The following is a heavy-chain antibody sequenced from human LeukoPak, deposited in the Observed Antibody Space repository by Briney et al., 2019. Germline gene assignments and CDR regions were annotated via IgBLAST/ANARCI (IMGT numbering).Heavy chain of an antibody. J-gene: IGHJ6*03. CDR2: IYYSGST. CDR3: ARATGRYCSGGSCYSGPYYMDV. CDR1: GGSISSYY. Sequence: SETLSLTCTVSGGSISSYYWSWIRQPPGKGLEWIGYIYYSGSTNYNPSLKSRVTISVDTSKNQFSLKLSSVTAADTAVYYCARATGRYCSGGSCYSGPYYMDVWGKGTTVTISS. V-gene: IGHV4-59*01. D-gene: IGHD2-15*01.